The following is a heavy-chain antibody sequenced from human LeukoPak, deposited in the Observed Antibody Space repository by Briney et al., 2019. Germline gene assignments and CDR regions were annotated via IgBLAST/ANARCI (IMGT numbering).Heavy chain of an antibody. V-gene: IGHV3-7*01. J-gene: IGHJ3*02. CDR1: GFTVSSNY. CDR2: IKQDGSEK. Sequence: GGSLRLSCAASGFTVSSNYMSWVRQAPGKGLEWVANIKQDGSEKYYVDSVKGRFTISRDDAKNSLYLQMNSLRAEDTAVYYCAREGSSGYYSPDAFDIWGQGTMVTVSS. D-gene: IGHD3-22*01. CDR3: AREGSSGYYSPDAFDI.